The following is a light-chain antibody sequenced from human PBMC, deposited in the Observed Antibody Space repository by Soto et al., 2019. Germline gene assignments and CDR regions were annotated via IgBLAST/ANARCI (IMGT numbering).Light chain of an antibody. J-gene: IGKJ1*01. V-gene: IGKV1-9*01. CDR2: SAS. CDR1: QGISSF. Sequence: DIQLTQSPSFLSASVGDRVTITCRASQGISSFLAWYQQKPGKAPSLLIYSASTLQSRVPSRFSGSGSGTEFTLTISSLQPEDFATYYCQRLNSFPWTFGQGTKVEIK. CDR3: QRLNSFPWT.